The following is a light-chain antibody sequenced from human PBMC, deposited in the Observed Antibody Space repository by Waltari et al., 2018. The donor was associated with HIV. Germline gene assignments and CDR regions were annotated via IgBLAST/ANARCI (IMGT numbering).Light chain of an antibody. J-gene: IGKJ4*01. Sequence: EIVLTQSPATLSLSPGERATLSCRASQSVSTYLAWYQQRPGQAPRLLIYDASSRATGIPARFSGSGSGTDFTFTISSLEPADFAVYYCQQRSDWPRSTFGGGTKVEIK. CDR3: QQRSDWPRST. V-gene: IGKV3-11*01. CDR1: QSVSTY. CDR2: DAS.